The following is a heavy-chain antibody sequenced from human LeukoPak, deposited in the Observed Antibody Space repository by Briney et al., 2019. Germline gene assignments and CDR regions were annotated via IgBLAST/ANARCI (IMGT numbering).Heavy chain of an antibody. CDR3: ARDAFALDF. D-gene: IGHD3-3*02. CDR2: IYHSGST. V-gene: IGHV4-30-2*01. Sequence: SETLSLTCAVSGGSISSGGYSWNWIRQPPGKGLEWIGFIYHSGSTYYNPSLKSRVTISLDRSKNQFSLKLSSVTAADTAVYYCARDAFALDFWGQGTLVTVSS. J-gene: IGHJ4*02. CDR1: GGSISSGGYS.